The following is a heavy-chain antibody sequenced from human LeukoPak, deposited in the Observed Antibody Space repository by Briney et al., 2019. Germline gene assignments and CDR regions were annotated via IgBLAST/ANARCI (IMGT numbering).Heavy chain of an antibody. D-gene: IGHD5-18*01. J-gene: IGHJ4*02. Sequence: PGGSLRLSCAASGFTFSSYSMNWVRQAPGKGLEWVSSISSSSSYIYYADSVKGRFTISRDNAKNSLYLQMNSLRAEDTAVYYCARDPGWDTAMVGNDYWGQGTLVTVSS. CDR1: GFTFSSYS. V-gene: IGHV3-21*01. CDR3: ARDPGWDTAMVGNDY. CDR2: ISSSSSYI.